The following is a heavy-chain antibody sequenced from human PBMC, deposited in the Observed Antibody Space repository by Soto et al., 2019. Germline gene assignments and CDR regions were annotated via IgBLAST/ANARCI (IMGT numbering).Heavy chain of an antibody. CDR2: IKQDGSVK. Sequence: EVQLVDSGGGLVQPGGSLRLSCVASGFTFSNYWMTWVRQAPGKGLEWVANIKQDGSVKWYVDSVKGRFTVSRDNGENKLYLQMNSLRAEDTAVYYCARVRYYHDVSGYRWFDPGGQGTLVTVSS. CDR3: ARVRYYHDVSGYRWFDP. CDR1: GFTFSNYW. D-gene: IGHD3-22*01. V-gene: IGHV3-7*05. J-gene: IGHJ5*02.